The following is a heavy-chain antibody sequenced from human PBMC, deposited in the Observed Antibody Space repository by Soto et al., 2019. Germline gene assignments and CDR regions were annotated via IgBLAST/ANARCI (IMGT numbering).Heavy chain of an antibody. CDR2: IWYDGSNK. CDR3: AREKGLYCSGGSCDYYYYGMDV. V-gene: IGHV3-33*01. D-gene: IGHD2-15*01. Sequence: QVQLVESGGGVVQPGRSLRLSCAASGFTFSSYGMHWVRQAPGKGLEWVAVIWYDGSNKYYADSVKGRFTISRDNSKNTLYLQMHSLRAEDTAVYYCAREKGLYCSGGSCDYYYYGMDVWGQGTTVTVSS. J-gene: IGHJ6*02. CDR1: GFTFSSYG.